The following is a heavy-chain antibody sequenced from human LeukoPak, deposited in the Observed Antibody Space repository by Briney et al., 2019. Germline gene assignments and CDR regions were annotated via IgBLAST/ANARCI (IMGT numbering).Heavy chain of an antibody. CDR3: ARDGPLDYGDYYGMDV. J-gene: IGHJ6*02. D-gene: IGHD4-17*01. CDR2: PNSGGT. V-gene: IGHV1-2*04. Sequence: PNSGGTNYAQKFQGWVTMTRDTSISTAYMELSRLRSDDTAVYYCARDGPLDYGDYYGMDVWGQGTTVTVSS.